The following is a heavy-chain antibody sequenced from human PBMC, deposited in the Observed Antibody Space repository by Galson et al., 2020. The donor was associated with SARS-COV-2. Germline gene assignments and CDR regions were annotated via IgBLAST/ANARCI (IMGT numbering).Heavy chain of an antibody. Sequence: SLKISCPASGFTFDDYAMHWVRQAPGKGLEWVSGISWNSGSIGYADSVKGRFTISRDNAKNSLYLQMNSLRAEDTALYYCAKGSGWELLGYYFDYWGQGTLVTVSS. J-gene: IGHJ4*02. CDR3: AKGSGWELLGYYFDY. CDR1: GFTFDDYA. D-gene: IGHD1-26*01. V-gene: IGHV3-9*01. CDR2: ISWNSGSI.